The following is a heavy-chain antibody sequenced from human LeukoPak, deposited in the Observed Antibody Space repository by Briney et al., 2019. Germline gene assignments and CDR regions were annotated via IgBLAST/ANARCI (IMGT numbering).Heavy chain of an antibody. CDR3: AKDSANWGRHYDY. V-gene: IGHV3-23*01. D-gene: IGHD7-27*01. CDR2: ISVAGGSI. Sequence: PGGSLRLSCAASGSTFSNYAMHWVRQAPGKGLEWVSGISVAGGSIYYADAVRGRLTISRDNSKNTVYLQMNTLRAEDTAIYYCAKDSANWGRHYDYWGQGTLVTVSS. CDR1: GSTFSNYA. J-gene: IGHJ4*02.